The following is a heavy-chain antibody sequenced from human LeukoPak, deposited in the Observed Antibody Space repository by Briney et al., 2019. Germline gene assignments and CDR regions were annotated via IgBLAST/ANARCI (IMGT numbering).Heavy chain of an antibody. Sequence: GGSLRLSCAASGFTFSTFAMIWVRQAPGKGLEWVSSISSSSSYIYYADSVKGRFTTPRDNAKNSLYLQMNSLRAEDTAVYYCARAIAGLGLFDYWGQGTMVTVSS. V-gene: IGHV3-21*01. CDR3: ARAIAGLGLFDY. J-gene: IGHJ4*02. CDR1: GFTFSTFA. CDR2: ISSSSSYI. D-gene: IGHD3-10*01.